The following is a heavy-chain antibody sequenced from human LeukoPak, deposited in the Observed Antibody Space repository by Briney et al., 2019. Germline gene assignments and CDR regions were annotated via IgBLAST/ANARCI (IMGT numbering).Heavy chain of an antibody. V-gene: IGHV3-7*01. Sequence: GGSLRLSCAASGFTFSSYWMSWVRQAPGKGLEWVASIKQDGSEKYYVDSVKGRFTISRDNAKTSLYLQMTSLRAEDTAVYYCARARSSSGYYESNWFDPWGQGTLVTVSS. D-gene: IGHD3-22*01. CDR2: IKQDGSEK. CDR1: GFTFSSYW. J-gene: IGHJ5*02. CDR3: ARARSSSGYYESNWFDP.